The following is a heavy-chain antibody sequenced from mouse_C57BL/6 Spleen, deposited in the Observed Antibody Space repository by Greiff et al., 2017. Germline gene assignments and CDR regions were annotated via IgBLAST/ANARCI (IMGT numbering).Heavy chain of an antibody. Sequence: QVQLQQPGAELVMPGASVKLSCKASGYTFTSYWMHWVKQRPGQGLEWIGEIDPSDSYTNYNQKFKGKSTLTVDKSSSTAYMQLSSLTSEDSAVYYCARGPTEDAMDYWGQGTSVTVSS. CDR3: ARGPTEDAMDY. CDR1: GYTFTSYW. J-gene: IGHJ4*01. V-gene: IGHV1-69*01. D-gene: IGHD1-1*01. CDR2: IDPSDSYT.